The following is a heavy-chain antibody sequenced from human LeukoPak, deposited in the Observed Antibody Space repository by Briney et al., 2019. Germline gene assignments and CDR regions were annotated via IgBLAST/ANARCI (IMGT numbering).Heavy chain of an antibody. CDR1: GFTFSSYW. CDR3: ARDLITPTAMVTGGFDY. CDR2: INSDGSSK. V-gene: IGHV3-74*01. J-gene: IGHJ4*02. D-gene: IGHD5-18*01. Sequence: PGGSLRLSCAASGFTFSSYWMHWVRQAPGKGLVWVSRINSDGSSKSYADSVKGRFTISRDNAKNTLYLQMNSLRAEDTAVYYCARDLITPTAMVTGGFDYWGQGTLVTVSS.